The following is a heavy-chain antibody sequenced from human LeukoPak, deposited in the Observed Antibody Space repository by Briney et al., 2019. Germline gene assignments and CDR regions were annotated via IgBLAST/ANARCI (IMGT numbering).Heavy chain of an antibody. CDR3: ARGITMVRGRYYYYMDV. D-gene: IGHD3-10*01. CDR1: GGTFSSYA. Sequence: SVKVSCKASGGTFSSYAISWVRQAPGQGLEWMGGIIPIFGTANYAQKIQGRVTITTDESTSTAYMELSSLRSEDTAVYYCARGITMVRGRYYYYMDVWGKGTTVTVSS. V-gene: IGHV1-69*05. J-gene: IGHJ6*03. CDR2: IIPIFGTA.